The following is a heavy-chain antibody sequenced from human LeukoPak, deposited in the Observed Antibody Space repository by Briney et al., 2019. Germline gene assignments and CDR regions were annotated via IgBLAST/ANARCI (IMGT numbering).Heavy chain of an antibody. J-gene: IGHJ4*02. Sequence: PSETLPLACTVSVRSISRYHWNWVRQPPGKGLEWLGYIYYSGSTKYNTSLKSRVTISVETSKNQSFLKLSSVTAAATAVYYCARRECDSCWSCDYWGEGPLVSVSS. V-gene: IGHV4-59*08. CDR3: ARRECDSCWSCDY. D-gene: IGHD6-19*01. CDR2: IYYSGST. CDR1: VRSISRYH.